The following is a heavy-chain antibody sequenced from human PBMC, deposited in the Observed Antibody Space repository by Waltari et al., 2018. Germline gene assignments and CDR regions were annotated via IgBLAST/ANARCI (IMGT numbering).Heavy chain of an antibody. D-gene: IGHD3-22*01. J-gene: IGHJ4*02. CDR1: GYTFTAYY. CDR2: INPNSGGT. CDR3: AREIRYYYDSSGWSY. Sequence: QVQLVQSGAEVKKPGASVKVTCKDSGYTFTAYYMHWVRPAPGQGLEWMGWINPNSGGTNYAQKFQGRVTMTRDTSISTAYMELSRLRSDDTAVYYWAREIRYYYDSSGWSYWGQGTLVTVSS. V-gene: IGHV1-2*02.